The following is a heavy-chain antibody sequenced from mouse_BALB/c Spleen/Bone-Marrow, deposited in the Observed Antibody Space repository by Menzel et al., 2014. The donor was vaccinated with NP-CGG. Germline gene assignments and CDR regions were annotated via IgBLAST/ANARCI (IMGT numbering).Heavy chain of an antibody. V-gene: IGHV1S41*01. CDR2: IAPGSGST. J-gene: IGHJ1*01. CDR3: ARRYFYV. CDR1: GYTFTSYW. Sequence: DLVKPGASVKLSCKASGYTFTSYWINWIKQRPGQGLEWIGRIAPGSGSTYYNEMFKGKATLTVDTSSSTAYIQLSSLSSEDSAVYFCARRYFYVWGAGTTVTVSS.